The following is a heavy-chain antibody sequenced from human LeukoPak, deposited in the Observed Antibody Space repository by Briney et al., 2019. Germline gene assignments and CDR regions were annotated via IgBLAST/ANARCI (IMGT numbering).Heavy chain of an antibody. D-gene: IGHD4-17*01. CDR1: GYTFTSYG. J-gene: IGHJ4*02. CDR3: ARMHHGDYFDQ. V-gene: IGHV1-18*01. CDR2: INPYTGDT. Sequence: ASVKVSCKTSGYTFTSYGVSWVRQAPGQGLEWMGWINPYTGDTNYAQSFQGTVAMTRDTSISTVYMELSSLKYDDTAVYYCARMHHGDYFDQWGQGTLVTVSS.